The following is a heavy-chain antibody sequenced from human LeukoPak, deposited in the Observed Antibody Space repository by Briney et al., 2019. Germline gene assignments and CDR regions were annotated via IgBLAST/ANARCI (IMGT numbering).Heavy chain of an antibody. CDR2: IYYSGST. Sequence: SETLSLTCSVSGGSISSGGYYWSWIRQHPGKGLEWIGYIYYSGSTYYNPSLKSRVIISVDTSKIQFSLNLSSATAADTAVYYCARGINWGSLVGAFDIWGQGTMVTVSS. CDR3: ARGINWGSLVGAFDI. V-gene: IGHV4-31*03. J-gene: IGHJ3*02. CDR1: GGSISSGGYY. D-gene: IGHD7-27*01.